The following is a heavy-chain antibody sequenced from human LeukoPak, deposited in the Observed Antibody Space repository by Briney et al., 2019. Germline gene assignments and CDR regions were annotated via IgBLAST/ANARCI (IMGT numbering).Heavy chain of an antibody. CDR2: ISSSSSYI. D-gene: IGHD4-17*01. CDR1: GFTFSSYS. J-gene: IGHJ3*02. V-gene: IGHV3-21*01. CDR3: ARGDYGGAAFDI. Sequence: GGSLRLSCAASGFTFSSYSMNWVRQAPGKGLEWVSSISSSSSYIYYADSVKGRFTISRDNAKNSLYLQMNSLRAEDTAVYYRARGDYGGAAFDIWGQGTMVTVSS.